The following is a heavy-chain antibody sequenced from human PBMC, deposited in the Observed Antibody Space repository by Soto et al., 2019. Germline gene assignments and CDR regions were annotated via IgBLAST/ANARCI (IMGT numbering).Heavy chain of an antibody. Sequence: APGKGLEWVAVISYDGSNKYYADSVKGRFTISRDNSKNTLYLQMNSLRAEDTVVYYCAKVYEQPPEAYRGQGTLVPVSS. CDR3: AKVYEQPPEAY. J-gene: IGHJ4*02. CDR2: ISYDGSNK. D-gene: IGHD3-16*01. V-gene: IGHV3-30*18.